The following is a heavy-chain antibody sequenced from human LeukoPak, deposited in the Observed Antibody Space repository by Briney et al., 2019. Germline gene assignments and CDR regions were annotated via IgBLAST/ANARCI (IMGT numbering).Heavy chain of an antibody. D-gene: IGHD3-22*01. V-gene: IGHV3-23*01. CDR1: GFTFNNYA. J-gene: IGHJ1*01. Sequence: GGSLRLSYAASGFTFNNYAMSWVRQAPGKGLEWVSVISGSGGSAYYADSVKGPFTISRDNSKNTLYLQMNSPRAEDTAVYYCAPALISEVVVTLQHWGQGTLVTVSS. CDR3: APALISEVVVTLQH. CDR2: ISGSGGSA.